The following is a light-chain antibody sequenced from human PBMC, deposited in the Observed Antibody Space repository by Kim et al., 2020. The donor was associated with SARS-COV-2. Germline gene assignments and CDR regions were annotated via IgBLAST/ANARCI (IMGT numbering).Light chain of an antibody. CDR2: GAS. Sequence: PGERATLSCRASQSVRSSYLAWYQQKPGQAPRLLIYGASSRATGIPDRFSGSGSGTDFTLIISRLEPEDFAMYYCQQYGSSPPFTFGPGTKVDIK. V-gene: IGKV3-20*01. CDR3: QQYGSSPPFT. CDR1: QSVRSSY. J-gene: IGKJ3*01.